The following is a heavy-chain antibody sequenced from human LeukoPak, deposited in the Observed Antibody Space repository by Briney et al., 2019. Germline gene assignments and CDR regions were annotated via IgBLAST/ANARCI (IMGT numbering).Heavy chain of an antibody. D-gene: IGHD1-26*01. CDR2: ISYDGSNK. J-gene: IGHJ4*02. CDR1: GFTFSSYG. V-gene: IGHV3-30*18. CDR3: AKDQDAYSGSYYYFDY. Sequence: PGGSLRLSCAASGFTFSSYGMHWVRQAPGKGLEWVAVISYDGSNKYYADSVKGRFTISRDNPKNTLYLQMNSLRAEDTAVYYCAKDQDAYSGSYYYFDYWGQGTLVTVSS.